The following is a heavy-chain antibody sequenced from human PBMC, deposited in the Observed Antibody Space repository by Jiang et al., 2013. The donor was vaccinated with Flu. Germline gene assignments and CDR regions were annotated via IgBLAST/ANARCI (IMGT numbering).Heavy chain of an antibody. CDR2: IYHSGST. Sequence: GLVKPSETLSLTCAVSGYSISSGYYWGWIRQPPGKGLEWIGSIYHSGSTYYNPSLKSRVTISVDTSKNQFSLKLSSVTAADTAVYYCATQGILWFGELNYWGQGTLVTVSS. J-gene: IGHJ4*02. D-gene: IGHD3-10*01. V-gene: IGHV4-38-2*01. CDR1: GYSISSGYY. CDR3: ATQGILWFGELNY.